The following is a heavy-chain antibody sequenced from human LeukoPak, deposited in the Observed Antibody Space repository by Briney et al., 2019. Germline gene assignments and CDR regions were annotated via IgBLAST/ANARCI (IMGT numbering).Heavy chain of an antibody. CDR2: IIPIFGTA. CDR1: GGTFSSYA. V-gene: IGHV1-69*13. CDR3: AREVVGNYYMDV. Sequence: ASVKVSCKASGGTFSSYAISWVRQAPGQGLEWMGGIIPIFGTANYAQKFQGRVTITADESTSTAYMELSSLRSEDTAVYYCAREVVGNYYMDVWGKGTTVTVSS. J-gene: IGHJ6*03.